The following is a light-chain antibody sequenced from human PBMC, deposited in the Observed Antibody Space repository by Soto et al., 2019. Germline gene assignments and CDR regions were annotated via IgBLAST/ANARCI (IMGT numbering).Light chain of an antibody. CDR1: QSVSSSY. J-gene: IGKJ1*01. Sequence: EIVLTQSPGTLSLSPGERATLSCSASQSVSSSYLAWFQQKPGQAPRLLIYRASSRATGIPDRFSGSGSGTDFTLSISRLEPEDFAVYYCQQYGSSLTWTFGQGTKVEIK. CDR3: QQYGSSLTWT. V-gene: IGKV3-20*01. CDR2: RAS.